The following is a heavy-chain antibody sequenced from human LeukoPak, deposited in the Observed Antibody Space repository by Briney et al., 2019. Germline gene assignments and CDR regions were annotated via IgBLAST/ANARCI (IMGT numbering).Heavy chain of an antibody. D-gene: IGHD1-26*01. CDR1: GGSFSGYY. Sequence: PSETLSLTCAVYGGSFSGYYWSWIRQPPGKGLEWIGYIYYSGSTNYNPSLKSRVTISVDTSKNQFSLKLSSVTAADTAVYYCASRSGSYYYSAFDIWGQGTMVTVSS. J-gene: IGHJ3*02. CDR3: ASRSGSYYYSAFDI. V-gene: IGHV4-59*01. CDR2: IYYSGST.